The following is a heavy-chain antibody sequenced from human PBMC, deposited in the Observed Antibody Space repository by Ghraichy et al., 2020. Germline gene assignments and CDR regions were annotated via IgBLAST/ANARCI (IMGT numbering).Heavy chain of an antibody. J-gene: IGHJ6*02. V-gene: IGHV3-30*18. CDR1: GFTFSSYG. CDR3: ANQRGYYGSGRYNWDHLHYYGMDV. CDR2: ISDDGSEN. Sequence: GGSLRLSCAASGFTFSSYGMHWVRQAPGKGLEWLALISDDGSENHYADSVKGRFTISRDNSKNTLYLQMNSLRAEDTAVYYCANQRGYYGSGRYNWDHLHYYGMDVWGQGMTVTVSS. D-gene: IGHD3-10*01.